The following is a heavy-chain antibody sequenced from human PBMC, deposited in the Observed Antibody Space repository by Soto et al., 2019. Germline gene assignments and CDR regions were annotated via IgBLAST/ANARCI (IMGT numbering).Heavy chain of an antibody. J-gene: IGHJ6*02. V-gene: IGHV4-61*01. D-gene: IGHD2-2*02. CDR3: ARFVRSCSGTTCYTRADV. CDR2: IYSSGST. Sequence: AXETLSLTCTVSGCSVSSDTHYWSWIRQPPGKRLEWIGFIYSSGSTNYNPSLKSRVTMSVDTSKNQFSLKLRSVIVADTAVYHCARFVRSCSGTTCYTRADVWGQGTTVTVSS. CDR1: GCSVSSDTHY.